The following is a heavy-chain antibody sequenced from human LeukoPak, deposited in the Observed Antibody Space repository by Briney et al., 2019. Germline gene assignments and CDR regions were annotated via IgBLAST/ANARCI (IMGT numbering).Heavy chain of an antibody. J-gene: IGHJ4*02. V-gene: IGHV3-21*01. Sequence: GGSLRLSCAASGFTFSSYSMNWVRRAPGKGLEWVSSISSSSSYIYYADSVKGRFTISRDNAKNSLYLQMNSLRAEDTAVYYCAREGITGTTSHWGQGTLVTVSS. CDR3: AREGITGTTSH. CDR1: GFTFSSYS. CDR2: ISSSSSYI. D-gene: IGHD1-7*01.